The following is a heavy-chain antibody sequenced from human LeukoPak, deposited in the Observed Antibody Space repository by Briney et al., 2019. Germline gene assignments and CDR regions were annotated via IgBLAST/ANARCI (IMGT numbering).Heavy chain of an antibody. J-gene: IGHJ4*02. V-gene: IGHV4-31*03. Sequence: SQTLSLTCTVSGGSISSGGYYWSWIRQHPGKGLEWIGYIYYSGSTYYNPSLKSRVTISVDTSKNQFSLKLSSVTAADTAVYYCAGVTKDLGGFDYWGQGTLVTVSS. D-gene: IGHD3-16*01. CDR3: AGVTKDLGGFDY. CDR2: IYYSGST. CDR1: GGSISSGGYY.